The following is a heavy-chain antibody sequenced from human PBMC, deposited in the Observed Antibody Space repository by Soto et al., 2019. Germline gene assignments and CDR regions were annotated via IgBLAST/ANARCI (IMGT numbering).Heavy chain of an antibody. J-gene: IGHJ4*02. D-gene: IGHD4-17*01. CDR3: ARLSLMVTTVTPAFDY. CDR1: GFTFSSYG. V-gene: IGHV3-33*01. Sequence: PGGSLRLSCAASGFTFSSYGMHWVRQAPGKGLEWVAVIWYDGSNKYYADSVKGRFTISRDNSKNTLYLQMNSLRAEDTAVYYCARLSLMVTTVTPAFDYWGQGTLVTVSS. CDR2: IWYDGSNK.